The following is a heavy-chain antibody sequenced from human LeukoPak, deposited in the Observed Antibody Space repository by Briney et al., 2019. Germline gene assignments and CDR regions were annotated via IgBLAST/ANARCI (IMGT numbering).Heavy chain of an antibody. J-gene: IGHJ3*02. CDR3: ARQGGSPRDAFDI. D-gene: IGHD3-10*01. V-gene: IGHV4-39*01. CDR2: IYYSGST. CDR1: GGSISSSSYY. Sequence: SETLSLTCTVSGGSISSSSYYWGWIRQPPGKGLEWIGSIYYSGSTYYNPSLKSRVTISVDTSKNQFSLKLSSVTAADTAVYYCARQGGSPRDAFDIWGQGTMVTVSS.